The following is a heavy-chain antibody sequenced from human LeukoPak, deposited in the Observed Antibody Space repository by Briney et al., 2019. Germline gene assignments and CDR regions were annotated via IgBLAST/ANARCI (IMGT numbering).Heavy chain of an antibody. D-gene: IGHD2-21*01. CDR3: ASGEGTGAFDI. CDR1: GFAFGSYW. Sequence: GGSLRLSCVGSGFAFGSYWMSWARQAPGKGLEWVAKMNRDGSQRDYVDSVKGRFTISRDNAVNSLFLQMNSVRVEDTAVYYCASGEGTGAFDIWGQGTMVTVSS. J-gene: IGHJ3*02. V-gene: IGHV3-7*01. CDR2: MNRDGSQR.